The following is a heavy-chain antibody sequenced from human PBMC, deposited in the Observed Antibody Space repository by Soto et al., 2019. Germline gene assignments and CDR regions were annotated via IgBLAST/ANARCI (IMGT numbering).Heavy chain of an antibody. V-gene: IGHV4-30-4*01. J-gene: IGHJ4*02. D-gene: IGHD3-22*01. Sequence: PSETLSLTCTVSGGSISSGDYYWSWIRQPPGKDLEWIGYIYYSGSTYYNPSLKSRVTISVDTSKNQFSLKLSSVTAADTAVYYCARAPRDSSGYPQYYFDYWGQGTLVTVSS. CDR3: ARAPRDSSGYPQYYFDY. CDR2: IYYSGST. CDR1: GGSISSGDYY.